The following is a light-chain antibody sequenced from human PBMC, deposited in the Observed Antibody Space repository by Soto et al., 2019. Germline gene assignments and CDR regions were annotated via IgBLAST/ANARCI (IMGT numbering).Light chain of an antibody. CDR2: AAS. CDR1: QSVSSSY. V-gene: IGKV3-20*01. Sequence: EIVLTQSPGTLSLSPGERATLSFTASQSVSSSYLVWHQQIPGQAPRLLIYAASRRATGIPDRFSGSGSGTDFTLTISRLEPEDFAVYYCQQYGSSPWTFGQGTKVDIK. J-gene: IGKJ1*01. CDR3: QQYGSSPWT.